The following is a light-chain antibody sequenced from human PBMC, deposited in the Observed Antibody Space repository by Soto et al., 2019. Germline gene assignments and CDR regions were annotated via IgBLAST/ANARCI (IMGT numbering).Light chain of an antibody. Sequence: QSALTQPASVSGSPGHSITISCTGTRXDVGGYKYVSWYQQHPGKANKPMIYDASNRTSGVSNRLSGSKYRNTDSLTISGIKAEDEADYYCSSYTSRSTRVFGTGTKVTVL. CDR1: RXDVGGYKY. CDR2: DAS. J-gene: IGLJ1*01. CDR3: SSYTSRSTRV. V-gene: IGLV2-14*01.